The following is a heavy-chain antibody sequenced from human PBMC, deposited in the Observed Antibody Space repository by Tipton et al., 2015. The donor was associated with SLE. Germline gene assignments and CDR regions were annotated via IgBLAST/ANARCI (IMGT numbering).Heavy chain of an antibody. J-gene: IGHJ4*02. CDR3: ARDGYTHTWYYLDS. Sequence: RSLRPSCAASGFNFSTYALHWVRQAPGKGLEWVAVIGYDGTNRHYVDSVKGRFTISRDNSRNTLLLQMKSLRPEDTAVYFCARDGYTHTWYYLDSWGQGTLVTVSS. CDR2: IGYDGTNR. D-gene: IGHD2-2*02. V-gene: IGHV3-30*01. CDR1: GFNFSTYA.